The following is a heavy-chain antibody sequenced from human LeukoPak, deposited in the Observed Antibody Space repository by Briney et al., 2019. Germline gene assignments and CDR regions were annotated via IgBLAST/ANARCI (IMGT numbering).Heavy chain of an antibody. D-gene: IGHD6-19*01. V-gene: IGHV3-66*01. J-gene: IGHJ6*03. CDR3: AKGSKAVLFTRDHYMDV. CDR1: GGSFSGYY. CDR2: IYSGGST. Sequence: ETLSLTCAVYGGSFSGYYWSWIRQPPGKGLEWVSLIYSGGSTYYADSVKGRFTISRDNSKNTLYLQMNSLRAEDTAVYFCAKGSKAVLFTRDHYMDVWGKGTTVTISS.